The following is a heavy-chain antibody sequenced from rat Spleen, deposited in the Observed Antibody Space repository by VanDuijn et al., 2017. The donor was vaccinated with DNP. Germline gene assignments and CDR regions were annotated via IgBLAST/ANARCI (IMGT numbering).Heavy chain of an antibody. V-gene: IGHV5S13*01. CDR2: ISASGSNT. CDR3: ARAEQVPYFDY. Sequence: EVQLVESGGGLVQPGRSLRLSCAASGFTFSDFGMAWVRQTPSKGLEWVATISASGSNTYYRDSVKGRFTFSRDNAENTLYLQMDSLRSEDTATYYCARAEQVPYFDYWGQGVMVTVSS. CDR1: GFTFSDFG. D-gene: IGHD1-10*01. J-gene: IGHJ2*01.